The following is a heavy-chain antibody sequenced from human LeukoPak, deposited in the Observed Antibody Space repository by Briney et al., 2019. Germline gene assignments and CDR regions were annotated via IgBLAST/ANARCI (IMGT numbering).Heavy chain of an antibody. D-gene: IGHD6-13*01. Sequence: GRSLRLSCAASGFTFSSYGMHWVRQAPGKGLEWVAVIWYDGSNKYYADSVKGRFTISRDNPKNTLYLQMNSLRAEDTAVYYCARDGINYSSSWYYWGQGTLVTVSS. CDR1: GFTFSSYG. CDR3: ARDGINYSSSWYY. J-gene: IGHJ4*02. V-gene: IGHV3-33*01. CDR2: IWYDGSNK.